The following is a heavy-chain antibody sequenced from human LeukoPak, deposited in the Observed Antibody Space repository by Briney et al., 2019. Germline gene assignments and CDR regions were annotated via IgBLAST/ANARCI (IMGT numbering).Heavy chain of an antibody. J-gene: IGHJ4*02. D-gene: IGHD3-9*01. CDR3: AKGPYDILTGYHPYFDY. V-gene: IGHV3-23*01. CDR1: GFTFSSYA. Sequence: GGSLRLSCAASGFTFSSYAMSWVRQAPGKGLEWVSAISGSGGSTYYADSVKGRFTISRDNSKNTLYLQMNSLRAEDTAVYYCAKGPYDILTGYHPYFDYWGQGTLVTVSS. CDR2: ISGSGGST.